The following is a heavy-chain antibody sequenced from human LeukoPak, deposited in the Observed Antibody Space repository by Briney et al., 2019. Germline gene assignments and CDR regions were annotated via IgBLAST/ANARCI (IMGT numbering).Heavy chain of an antibody. CDR2: ISRSGDTI. D-gene: IGHD3-22*01. J-gene: IGHJ4*02. Sequence: GGSLRLSCAASGFTFSRYEMNWVREAPGKGLEWVSYISRSGDTIYFADSVKGRFTISRDNAKNSLYLQMSSLRAEDTAVYFCAKDFRRADYYDSSGYYRMIDYWGQGTLVTVSS. V-gene: IGHV3-48*03. CDR3: AKDFRRADYYDSSGYYRMIDY. CDR1: GFTFSRYE.